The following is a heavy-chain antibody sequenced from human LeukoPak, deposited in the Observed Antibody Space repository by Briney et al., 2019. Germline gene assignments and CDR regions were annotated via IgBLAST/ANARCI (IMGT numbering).Heavy chain of an antibody. CDR3: ARDCHDYGGKCYYYYGMDV. D-gene: IGHD4-23*01. Sequence: GRSLRLSCAASGFTFSSYGMHWVRQAPGKGLKWVAVIWYDGSNKYYADSVKGRFTISRDNSKNTLYLQMNSLRAEDTAVYYCARDCHDYGGKCYYYYGMDVWGQGTTVTVSS. CDR2: IWYDGSNK. V-gene: IGHV3-33*01. CDR1: GFTFSSYG. J-gene: IGHJ6*02.